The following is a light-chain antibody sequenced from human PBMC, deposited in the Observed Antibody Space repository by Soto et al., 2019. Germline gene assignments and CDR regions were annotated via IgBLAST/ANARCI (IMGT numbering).Light chain of an antibody. CDR3: QQRNDWGS. CDR2: GAS. CDR1: QSVGAQ. V-gene: IGKV3-11*01. Sequence: EVVLTQYPASLSLSPGERATLSCRASQSVGAQFAWYQQKPGQSPRLLIYGASNRTSGISARFSGSGSGTEFTITIPSLEPEDSAVYYWQQRNDWGSFGGGTRVEIK. J-gene: IGKJ4*01.